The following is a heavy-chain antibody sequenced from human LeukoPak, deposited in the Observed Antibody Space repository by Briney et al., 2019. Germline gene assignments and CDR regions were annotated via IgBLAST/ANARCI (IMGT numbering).Heavy chain of an antibody. D-gene: IGHD3-10*01. J-gene: IGHJ5*02. CDR1: GFTFSSYW. CDR3: ARDKYYYSSGSSNWFDP. V-gene: IGHV3-74*01. CDR2: IDSDGSST. Sequence: GGSLRLSCAASGFTFSSYWMHWVRQAPGKGLVWVSRIDSDGSSTSYADSVKGRFTISRDNAKNTLYLQMNSLRAEDTAVYYCARDKYYYSSGSSNWFDPWGQGTLVTVSS.